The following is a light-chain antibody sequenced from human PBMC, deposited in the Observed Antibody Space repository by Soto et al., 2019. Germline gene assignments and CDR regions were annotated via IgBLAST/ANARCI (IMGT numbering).Light chain of an antibody. CDR2: WAS. CDR3: QQYYNTPWT. Sequence: DIVMTQSPDSLAVSLGERATINCKSSQSVLYSSNNKNYLAWYQQKPGQPPKLLIYWASTRESGVPDRFSGSGSGTDFTLTISSLLAEDVAVYYCQQYYNTPWTFGQGTKVEIK. CDR1: QSVLYSSNNKNY. J-gene: IGKJ1*01. V-gene: IGKV4-1*01.